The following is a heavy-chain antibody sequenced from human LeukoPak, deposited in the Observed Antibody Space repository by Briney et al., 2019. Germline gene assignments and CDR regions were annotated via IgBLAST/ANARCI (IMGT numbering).Heavy chain of an antibody. V-gene: IGHV4-59*08. CDR3: ARRRGSGYFDY. CDR1: GGSISSYY. D-gene: IGHD3-3*01. J-gene: IGHJ4*02. Sequence: SETLSLTCTVSGGSISSYYWSWIRQPPGKGLEWIGYIYYSGSTNYNPSLKSRVTISVDTSKNQFSLKLSSVTAADTAVYYCARRRGSGYFDYWGQGTLVTVSS. CDR2: IYYSGST.